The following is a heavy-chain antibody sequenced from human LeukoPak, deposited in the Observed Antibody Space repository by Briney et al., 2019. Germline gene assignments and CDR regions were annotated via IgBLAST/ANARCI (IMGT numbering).Heavy chain of an antibody. CDR1: GFTFSSYS. CDR2: ISSSSSTI. CDR3: ARKVWYYDY. V-gene: IGHV3-48*01. Sequence: GGSLRLSCAASGFTFSSYSMNWVRQAPGKGLEWVSYISSSSSTIYYADSVKGRFTISRDNAKNSLYLQMNSLRAEDTAVYYCARKVWYYDYWGQGTLVTVSS. J-gene: IGHJ4*02. D-gene: IGHD1-14*01.